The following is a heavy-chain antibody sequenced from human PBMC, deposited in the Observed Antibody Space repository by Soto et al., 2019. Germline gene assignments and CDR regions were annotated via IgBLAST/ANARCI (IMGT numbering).Heavy chain of an antibody. Sequence: SVKVSCKASGGTFSSYAISWVRQAPGQGLEWMGGIIPIFGTANYAQKFQGRVTITADESTSTAYMELSSLRSEDTAVYYCARGYSYGLYNWFDPWGQGTLVTVSS. CDR2: IIPIFGTA. D-gene: IGHD5-18*01. CDR1: GGTFSSYA. J-gene: IGHJ5*02. V-gene: IGHV1-69*13. CDR3: ARGYSYGLYNWFDP.